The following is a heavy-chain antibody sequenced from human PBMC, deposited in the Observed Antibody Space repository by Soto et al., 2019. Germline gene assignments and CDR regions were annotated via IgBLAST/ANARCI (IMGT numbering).Heavy chain of an antibody. CDR1: GFTFSSYG. CDR2: ISYDGSNK. V-gene: IGHV3-30*18. Sequence: GGSLRLSCAASGFTFSSYGMHWVRQAPGKGLEWVAVISYDGSNKYYADSVKGRFTISRDNSKNTLYLQMNSLRAEDTAVYYCANGYYDSSGYSTNAFDIWGQGIMVTVSS. D-gene: IGHD3-22*01. J-gene: IGHJ3*02. CDR3: ANGYYDSSGYSTNAFDI.